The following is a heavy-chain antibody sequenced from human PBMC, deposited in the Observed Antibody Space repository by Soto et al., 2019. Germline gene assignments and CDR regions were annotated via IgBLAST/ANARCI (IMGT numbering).Heavy chain of an antibody. CDR3: ARAPILVGVVLHEYYFDS. V-gene: IGHV1-69*01. D-gene: IGHD3-3*01. CDR2: IIPLFEIT. Sequence: QVLLVQSGAEVKKPGSSVKVSCKASGGTFSNSTFSWVRQAPGQGLEWIGGIIPLFEITNYAQTLQGRVKIFADESTTTAYMELTSLSSEDTAFYYCARAPILVGVVLHEYYFDSWGQGTLVTVSS. CDR1: GGTFSNST. J-gene: IGHJ4*02.